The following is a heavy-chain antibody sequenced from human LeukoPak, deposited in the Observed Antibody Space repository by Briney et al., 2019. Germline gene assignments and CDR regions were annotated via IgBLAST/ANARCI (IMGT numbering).Heavy chain of an antibody. CDR2: IIPILGIA. Sequence: SVKVSCKASGGTFSSYTISWVRHAPGQGLEWMGRIIPILGIANYAQKFQGRVTITADKSTSTAYMELSSLRSEDTAVYYCARGPSGPRDDAFDIWGQGTMVTVSS. J-gene: IGHJ3*02. CDR1: GGTFSSYT. D-gene: IGHD2-15*01. V-gene: IGHV1-69*10. CDR3: ARGPSGPRDDAFDI.